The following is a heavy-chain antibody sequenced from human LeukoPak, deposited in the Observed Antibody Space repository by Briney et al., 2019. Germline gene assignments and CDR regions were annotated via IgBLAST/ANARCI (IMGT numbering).Heavy chain of an antibody. CDR2: ISGSGGST. Sequence: PGGSLRLPCAASGFTFSSHAMSWVRQAPGKGLEWVSAISGSGGSTYYADSVKGRFTISRDNSKNTLYLQMNSLRAEDTAVYYCAKASAMEYFQHWGQGTLVTVSS. V-gene: IGHV3-23*01. CDR1: GFTFSSHA. J-gene: IGHJ1*01. D-gene: IGHD2-2*01. CDR3: AKASAMEYFQH.